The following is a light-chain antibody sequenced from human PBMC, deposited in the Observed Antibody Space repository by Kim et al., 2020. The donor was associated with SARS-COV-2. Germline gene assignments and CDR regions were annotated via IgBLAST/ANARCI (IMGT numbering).Light chain of an antibody. CDR2: DVR. CDR3: CSYAGSYTLV. Sequence: GQSVTIPCTGTSNDIGGYNSVSWFQQHPGKAPKRMIYDVRQRPSGVPDRFSGSKSGNTASLTISGLQAEDEADYYCCSYAGSYTLVFGGGTKLTVL. CDR1: SNDIGGYNS. J-gene: IGLJ3*02. V-gene: IGLV2-11*01.